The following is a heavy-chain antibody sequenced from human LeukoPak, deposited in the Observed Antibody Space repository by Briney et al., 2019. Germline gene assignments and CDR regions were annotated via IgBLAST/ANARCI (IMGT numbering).Heavy chain of an antibody. CDR2: NNGDGSTT. J-gene: IGHJ5*02. V-gene: IGHV3-74*01. CDR1: GFSLSSYW. Sequence: PGGSLRLSCVASGFSLSSYWMYWVRQAPGKGLMYISRNNGDGSTTNYADVVKGRFTMSRDNVKNTLYLQMNSLRVEDTAVDYCSRDPRNVGLAPWGQGTLVTVSS. CDR3: SRDPRNVGLAP. D-gene: IGHD2-15*01.